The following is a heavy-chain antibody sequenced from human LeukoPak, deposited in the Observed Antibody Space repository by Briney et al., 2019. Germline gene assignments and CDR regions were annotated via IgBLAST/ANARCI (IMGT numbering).Heavy chain of an antibody. CDR2: IYYSGST. J-gene: IGHJ4*02. V-gene: IGHV4-59*01. CDR1: GVSISSYY. D-gene: IGHD3-3*01. CDR3: ARGAVIPYTSPYYFDY. Sequence: SETLSLTCTVSGVSISSYYWSWIRQPPGKGLEWIGYIYYSGSTNYNPSLKSRVTISVDTSKNQFSLKLSSVTAADTAVYYCARGAVIPYTSPYYFDYWGQGTLVTVSS.